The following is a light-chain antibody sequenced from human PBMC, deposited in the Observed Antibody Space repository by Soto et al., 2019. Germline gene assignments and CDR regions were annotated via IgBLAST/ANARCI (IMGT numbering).Light chain of an antibody. CDR1: TSDVGSYNY. CDR3: SSYTSSSTYV. Sequence: QSVLTQPASVSGSPGQSIAISCTGTTSDVGSYNYVSWYQQHPGKAPKVIIYDVSNRPSGVSDRFSGSKSGNTASLTISGLQAEDEADYYCSSYTSSSTYVFGGGTRSPS. J-gene: IGLJ1*01. CDR2: DVS. V-gene: IGLV2-14*01.